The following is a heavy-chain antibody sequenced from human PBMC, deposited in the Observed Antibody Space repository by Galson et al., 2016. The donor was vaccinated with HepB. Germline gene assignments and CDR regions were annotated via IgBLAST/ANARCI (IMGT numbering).Heavy chain of an antibody. V-gene: IGHV4-39*07. J-gene: IGHJ4*02. D-gene: IGHD4-23*01. CDR1: GGSITSGSYY. Sequence: SETLSLTCTVSGGSITSGSYYWGWIRQPPGKGLEWIGSIFSGGITYYKPSLKSRVTISVDTSKNQFSLKLSSVTAADTAVYYWARGTYGGRFFDYWGQGTLVTVSS. CDR3: ARGTYGGRFFDY. CDR2: IFSGGIT.